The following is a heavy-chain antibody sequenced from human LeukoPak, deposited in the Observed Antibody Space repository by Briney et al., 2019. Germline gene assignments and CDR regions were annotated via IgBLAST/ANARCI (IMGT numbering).Heavy chain of an antibody. V-gene: IGHV1-2*02. J-gene: IGHJ4*02. Sequence: ASVKVSCKASGYTFTGYYMHWVRQAPGQGLEWMGCVDPNTGDTNYAQKFQGRVTMTRDTSINTAYLELSRLRSDDTAVYYCARDQDYRNYVAEYWGQGTLVTVSS. D-gene: IGHD4-11*01. CDR1: GYTFTGYY. CDR2: VDPNTGDT. CDR3: ARDQDYRNYVAEY.